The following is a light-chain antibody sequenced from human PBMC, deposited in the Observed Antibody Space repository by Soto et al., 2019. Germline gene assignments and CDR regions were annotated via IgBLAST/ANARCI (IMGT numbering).Light chain of an antibody. CDR2: GAS. V-gene: IGKV3-20*01. J-gene: IGKJ1*01. CDR1: QSVSNNY. Sequence: EVVLTQSPGTVSLSPGERATLSGSASQSVSNNYLAWYQQKPGQAPRLLIYGASNRATGIPDRFSDSGSGTDFTLTISRLEPEDFAVYYCQQYGSSGTFGQGTKVDIK. CDR3: QQYGSSGT.